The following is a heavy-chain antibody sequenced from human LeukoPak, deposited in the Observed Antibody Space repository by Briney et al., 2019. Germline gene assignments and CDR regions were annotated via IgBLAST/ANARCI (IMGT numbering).Heavy chain of an antibody. Sequence: GGSLTLSCATSRFTFRNYAMSWVRQAPGKGLEWVSAIGGSGGSTYYADSVKSRFTISRDNSKNTLYLQMNSLRAEDTAVYYCARGITMLRGVISYFDYWGQGTLVTVSS. D-gene: IGHD3-10*01. V-gene: IGHV3-23*01. J-gene: IGHJ4*02. CDR2: IGGSGGST. CDR3: ARGITMLRGVISYFDY. CDR1: RFTFRNYA.